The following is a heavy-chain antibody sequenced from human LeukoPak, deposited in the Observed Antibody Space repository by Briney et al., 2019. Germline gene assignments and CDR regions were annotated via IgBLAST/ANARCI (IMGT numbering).Heavy chain of an antibody. V-gene: IGHV3-23*01. CDR2: ISGSGGST. D-gene: IGHD3-22*01. J-gene: IGHJ1*01. Sequence: GGSLRLSCAASGFTFSSYGMSWVRQAPGKGLEWVSAISGSGGSTYYADSVKGRFTISRDNSKNTLYLQMNSLRAEDTAVYYCAKDRGYYDSSGYYSFQHWGQGTLVTVSS. CDR1: GFTFSSYG. CDR3: AKDRGYYDSSGYYSFQH.